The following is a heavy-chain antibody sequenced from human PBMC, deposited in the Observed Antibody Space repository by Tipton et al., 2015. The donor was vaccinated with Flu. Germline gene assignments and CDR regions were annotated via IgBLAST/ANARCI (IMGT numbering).Heavy chain of an antibody. CDR3: ARCGSGSWPYYYYGMDV. Sequence: TLSLTCTVSGGSISSYYWSWIRQPPGKGLEWIGYIYYSGSTNYNPSLKSRVTISVDTSKNQFSLKLSSVTAADTAVYYCARCGSGSWPYYYYGMDVWGQGTTVTVSS. V-gene: IGHV4-59*08. CDR1: GGSISSYY. CDR2: IYYSGST. J-gene: IGHJ6*02. D-gene: IGHD3-10*01.